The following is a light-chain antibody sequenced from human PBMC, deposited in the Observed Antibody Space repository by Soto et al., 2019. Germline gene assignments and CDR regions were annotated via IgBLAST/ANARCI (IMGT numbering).Light chain of an antibody. CDR3: QSYDTSLSGLYV. J-gene: IGLJ1*01. V-gene: IGLV1-40*01. CDR2: GNS. Sequence: QSVLTQPPSVSGAPGQRVTISCTGSSSSIGAGFDVHWYRQLPGTAPKFLIYGNSNRPSGVPDRFSGSKSGTSASLAITGLQAEDEADYYCQSYDTSLSGLYVFGTGTKVTVL. CDR1: SSSIGAGFD.